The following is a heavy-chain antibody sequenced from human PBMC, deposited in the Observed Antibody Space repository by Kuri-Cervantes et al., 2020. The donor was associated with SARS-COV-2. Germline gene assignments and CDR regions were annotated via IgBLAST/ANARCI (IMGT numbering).Heavy chain of an antibody. CDR1: GYTFTGYY. J-gene: IGHJ6*03. CDR2: INPNSGGT. V-gene: IGHV1-2*02. CDR3: ARGVTIFGVVSYYYYMDV. D-gene: IGHD3-3*01. Sequence: ASVKVSCKASGYTFTGYYMHWVRQAPGQGLEWMGWINPNSGGTNYAQKFQGRVTMTRDTSISTAYMELSRLRSDDTAVYYCARGVTIFGVVSYYYYMDVWDKGTTVTVSS.